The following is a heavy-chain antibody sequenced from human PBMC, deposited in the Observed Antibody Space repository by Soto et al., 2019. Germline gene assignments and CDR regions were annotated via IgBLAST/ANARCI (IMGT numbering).Heavy chain of an antibody. CDR2: MYWDDDK. CDR1: GLSLSTSGEA. CDR3: AHYVSTSPAGWFAP. J-gene: IGHJ5*02. D-gene: IGHD3-10*02. Sequence: QITLKESGPTLVKPTQTLTLTCTFSGLSLSTSGEAVGWIRQPPGKALDWLALMYWDDDKRYNPTLKTRLTITKDTSKTQVVLTLSNVDPVDTPTYYCAHYVSTSPAGWFAPWGQGILGPVSS. V-gene: IGHV2-5*02.